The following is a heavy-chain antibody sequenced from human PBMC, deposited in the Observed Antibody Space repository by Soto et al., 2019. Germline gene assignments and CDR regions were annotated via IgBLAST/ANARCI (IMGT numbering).Heavy chain of an antibody. J-gene: IGHJ4*02. CDR2: LSAYSGDT. V-gene: IGHV1-18*01. CDR3: ARSGRDSAGNAAY. CDR1: GYTFTNYG. Sequence: QVQLVQSGAEVKEPGASVKVSCKSSGYTFTNYGITWVRQAPGQGPELVGWLSAYSGDTNYAPKFQGRVTMTTDTVTSAAYVDLRSLTSDDTAVYYCARSGRDSAGNAAYWGQGPPVTVSS. D-gene: IGHD2-21*02.